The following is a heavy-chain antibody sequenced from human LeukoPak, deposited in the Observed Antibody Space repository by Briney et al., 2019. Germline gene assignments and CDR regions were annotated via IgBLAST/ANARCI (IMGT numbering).Heavy chain of an antibody. CDR1: GYTFTGYY. D-gene: IGHD6-19*01. Sequence: ASVKVSCKASGYTFTGYYMHWVRQAPGQGLEWMGWINPNSGGTNYAQKFKGRVTMTRDTSISTTYMELNSLRSDDTALYYCTRDRGYGWYVSDHWGQGTLVTVSS. CDR3: TRDRGYGWYVSDH. CDR2: INPNSGGT. V-gene: IGHV1-2*02. J-gene: IGHJ4*02.